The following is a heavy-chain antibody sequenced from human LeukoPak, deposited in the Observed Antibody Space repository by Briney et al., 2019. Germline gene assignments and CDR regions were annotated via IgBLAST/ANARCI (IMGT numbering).Heavy chain of an antibody. D-gene: IGHD6-6*01. CDR1: GGSISSFY. V-gene: IGHV4-59*01. Sequence: SETLSLTCTVSGGSISSFYWSWIRQPPGKGLEWIGYIYYTGRTNHNPSLKSRVTMSVDTSKNRFSLKLSSVTAADTAVYYCAREGASAARLPYKYYYYMDVWGKGTTVTVSS. J-gene: IGHJ6*03. CDR2: IYYTGRT. CDR3: AREGASAARLPYKYYYYMDV.